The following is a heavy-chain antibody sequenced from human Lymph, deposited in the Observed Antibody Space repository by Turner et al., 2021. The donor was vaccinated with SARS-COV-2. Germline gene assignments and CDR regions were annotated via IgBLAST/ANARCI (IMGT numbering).Heavy chain of an antibody. J-gene: IGHJ6*02. Sequence: QVQLVESGGGVVQPGRTMRLSCAASGFTFSSYAMHWVRQAPGKGLVWVAVISHDGSNKCYSDSVKGGFTISRDNSKNTLYLQRNSLRAADTAVYYCARDDREFWSCYYTHYYYYGMDVWGQGTTVTVSS. CDR2: ISHDGSNK. D-gene: IGHD3-3*01. CDR1: GFTFSSYA. V-gene: IGHV3-30*04. CDR3: ARDDREFWSCYYTHYYYYGMDV.